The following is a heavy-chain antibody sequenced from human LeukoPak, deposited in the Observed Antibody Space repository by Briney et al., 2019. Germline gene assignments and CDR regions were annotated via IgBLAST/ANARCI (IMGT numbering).Heavy chain of an antibody. CDR2: ISGSGGST. D-gene: IGHD6-19*01. J-gene: IGHJ6*02. CDR3: ARELYSSGWYFSYYYYYGMDV. V-gene: IGHV3-23*01. CDR1: GFTFSSYA. Sequence: GGSLRLSCAASGFTFSSYAMSWVRQAPGKGLEWVSAISGSGGSTYYADSVKGRFTISRDNSKNTLYLQMNSLRAEDTAVYYCARELYSSGWYFSYYYYYGMDVWGQGTTVTVSS.